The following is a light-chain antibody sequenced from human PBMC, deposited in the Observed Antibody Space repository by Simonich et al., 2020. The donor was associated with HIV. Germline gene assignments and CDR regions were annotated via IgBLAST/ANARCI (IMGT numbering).Light chain of an antibody. Sequence: EIVMTQSPATLSVSPGERATPSCRASQSVSSNLACYQQKPGQAPRLLIYGASTRATGIPARFSGSGSGTEFTLTISSLQSEDFAVYYCQQYNKWPPWTFGQGTKVEIK. V-gene: IGKV3D-15*01. J-gene: IGKJ1*01. CDR1: QSVSSN. CDR3: QQYNKWPPWT. CDR2: GAS.